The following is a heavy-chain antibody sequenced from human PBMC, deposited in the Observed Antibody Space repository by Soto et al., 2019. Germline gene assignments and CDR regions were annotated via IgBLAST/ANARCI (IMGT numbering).Heavy chain of an antibody. CDR2: IYYSAST. V-gene: IGHV4-59*08. J-gene: IGHJ4*02. Sequence: SETLSLTCTVSGGSISSYYWSWIRQPPGKGLEWIGYIYYSASTNYIPSLKSRVTISVDTSKNQFSLNLSSVTAADTAVYYCARHLPYCGGDCYSLDYWGQGTLVTVSS. CDR1: GGSISSYY. CDR3: ARHLPYCGGDCYSLDY. D-gene: IGHD2-21*02.